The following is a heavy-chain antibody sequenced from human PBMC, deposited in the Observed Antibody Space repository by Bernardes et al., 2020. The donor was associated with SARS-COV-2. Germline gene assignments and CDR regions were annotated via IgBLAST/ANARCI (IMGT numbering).Heavy chain of an antibody. J-gene: IGHJ4*02. CDR2: INPNSGGT. D-gene: IGHD1-1*01. CDR3: ARVPENWNRGSFDY. CDR1: GYTFTGYY. V-gene: IGHV1-2*06. Sequence: ASVKVSCKASGYTFTGYYMHWVRQAPGQGLEWMGRINPNSGGTNYAQKFQGRVTMTRDTSISTAYMELSRLRSDDTAVYYCARVPENWNRGSFDYWGQGTLVTVSS.